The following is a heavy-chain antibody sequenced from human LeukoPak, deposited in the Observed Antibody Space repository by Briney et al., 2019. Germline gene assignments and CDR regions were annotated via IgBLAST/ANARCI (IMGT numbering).Heavy chain of an antibody. Sequence: PGGSLRLSCVVSGFTVSSNYMNWVRQAPGKGLEWVAFIRYDGSNKYYADSVKGRFTISRDNSNNTLYLQMDSLGTEDTAVYYCAKDDWIFSKAFDIWGQGTMVTVSS. CDR3: AKDDWIFSKAFDI. CDR2: IRYDGSNK. D-gene: IGHD2-2*03. V-gene: IGHV3-30*02. J-gene: IGHJ3*02. CDR1: GFTVSSNY.